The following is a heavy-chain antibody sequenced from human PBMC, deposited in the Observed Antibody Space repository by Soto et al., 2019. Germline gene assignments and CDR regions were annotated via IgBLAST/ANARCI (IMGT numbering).Heavy chain of an antibody. Sequence: QVQLQESGPGLVRPSQTLSLTCAVSGGSLSSGNFYWNWIRQHPGKGLEWIGYIYYSGSTYYNPSLDSRVTISVDTSNNQFSLKLGSVTAADTAVYYCAREVPAAMGGVPYYYMDVWGKWTTVTVSS. CDR2: IYYSGST. CDR3: AREVPAAMGGVPYYYMDV. V-gene: IGHV4-31*11. D-gene: IGHD2-2*01. CDR1: GGSLSSGNFY. J-gene: IGHJ6*03.